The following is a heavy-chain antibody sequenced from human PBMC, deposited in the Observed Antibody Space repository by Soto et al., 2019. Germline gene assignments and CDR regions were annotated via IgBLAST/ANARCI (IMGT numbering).Heavy chain of an antibody. D-gene: IGHD2-15*01. CDR3: AKRTNYPDHSGSYGGGFQPVYYFDH. Sequence: GGSLRLSCAASGFTFSSYAMSWVRQAPGKGLEWVSAISGSGGSTYYADSGKGRFTISRDNSKNTLDLQMNSPRAEDAAVYYFAKRTNYPDHSGSYGGGFQPVYYFDHWGQGTLVTVSS. CDR2: ISGSGGST. V-gene: IGHV3-23*01. CDR1: GFTFSSYA. J-gene: IGHJ4*02.